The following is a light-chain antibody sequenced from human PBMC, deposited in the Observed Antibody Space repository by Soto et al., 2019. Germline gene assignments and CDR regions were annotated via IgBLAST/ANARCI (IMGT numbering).Light chain of an antibody. CDR3: QPYHTWPA. V-gene: IGKV3-20*01. CDR1: QSVSSSY. CDR2: GAS. Sequence: IVLTQSPGTLSLYPGERATLSCRASQSVSSSYLAWYQQKPGQAPRLLIYGASSRATGIPDRFSGSGSGTDFTLTFSRLEPEDCAIYYCQPYHTWPALGGGTKVDIK. J-gene: IGKJ4*01.